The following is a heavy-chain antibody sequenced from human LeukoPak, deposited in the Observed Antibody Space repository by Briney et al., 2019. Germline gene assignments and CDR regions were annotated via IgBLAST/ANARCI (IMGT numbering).Heavy chain of an antibody. V-gene: IGHV3-30*18. CDR3: AKDMGYDYNWFDP. Sequence: GGSLRLSCAASGFTFSSYGMHWVRQAPGKGLEWVAVISYDGSNKYYADSVKGRFTISRDNSKNTLYLQMNSLRAEDTAVYYCAKDMGYDYNWFDPWGQGTLVTVSS. D-gene: IGHD3-16*01. J-gene: IGHJ5*02. CDR1: GFTFSSYG. CDR2: ISYDGSNK.